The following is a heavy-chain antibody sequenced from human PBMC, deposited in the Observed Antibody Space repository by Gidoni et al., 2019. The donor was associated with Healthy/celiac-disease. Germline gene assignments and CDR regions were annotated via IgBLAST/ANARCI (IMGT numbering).Heavy chain of an antibody. CDR2: IRYDGSNK. CDR1: GFTFSSYG. CDR3: AKDKEAAAGDYYYYGMDV. Sequence: QVQLVESGGGVVQPGGSLRLSCAASGFTFSSYGMHWVRQAPGKGLEGVAFIRYDGSNKYYADSVKGRFTISRDNSKNTLYLQMNSLRAEDTAVYYCAKDKEAAAGDYYYYGMDVWGQGTTVTVSS. J-gene: IGHJ6*02. D-gene: IGHD6-13*01. V-gene: IGHV3-30*02.